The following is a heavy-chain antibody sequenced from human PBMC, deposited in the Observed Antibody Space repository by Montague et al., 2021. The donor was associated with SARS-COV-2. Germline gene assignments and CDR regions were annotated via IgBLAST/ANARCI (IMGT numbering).Heavy chain of an antibody. D-gene: IGHD3-22*01. CDR3: AREVRYYYDSSGPGASDI. CDR2: IYYSGST. V-gene: IGHV4-59*01. Sequence: SETLSLTCTVSGGSISSYYWSWIRQPPGKGLEWIGYIYYSGSTNYNPSLKSRVTISVDTSKNQFSLKLSSVTAADTAVYYCAREVRYYYDSSGPGASDIWGQGTMVTVSS. J-gene: IGHJ3*02. CDR1: GGSISSYY.